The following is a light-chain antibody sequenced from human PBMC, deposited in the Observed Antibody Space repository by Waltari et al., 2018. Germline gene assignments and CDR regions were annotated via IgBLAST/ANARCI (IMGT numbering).Light chain of an antibody. V-gene: IGKV3-11*01. CDR2: DAS. CDR3: QQRSDWPLA. J-gene: IGKJ4*01. CDR1: QSISTY. Sequence: EIVLTQSPATLSLSPGERATLSCRASQSISTYLALYQQRPGQAPRLLIYDASNMASGIPARFSGSGSGTDFTLTISSLEPEDFAVYYCQQRSDWPLAFGGGTKVEI.